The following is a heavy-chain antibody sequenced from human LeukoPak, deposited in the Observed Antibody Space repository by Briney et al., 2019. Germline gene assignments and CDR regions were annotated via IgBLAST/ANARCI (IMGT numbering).Heavy chain of an antibody. J-gene: IGHJ4*02. CDR1: GGTFSSYA. Sequence: GASVKVSCKASGGTFSSYAISWVRQAPGQGLEWMGGIIPIFGTANYAQNFQGRVTITADESTSTAYMELSSLKSEDTAVYYCASTASVQPSLFDYWGQGTLVTVSS. V-gene: IGHV1-69*01. CDR3: ASTASVQPSLFDY. D-gene: IGHD3-16*02. CDR2: IIPIFGTA.